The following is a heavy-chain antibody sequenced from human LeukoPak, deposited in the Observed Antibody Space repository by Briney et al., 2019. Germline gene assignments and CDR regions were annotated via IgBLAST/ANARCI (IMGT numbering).Heavy chain of an antibody. J-gene: IGHJ4*02. CDR3: ARDGYSSGWSDY. CDR1: GFTFISYA. CDR2: ISYDGSNK. Sequence: PGRSLSLSCAASGFTFISYAMHWVRQAPGKGLEWVAVISYDGSNKYYADSVKGRFTISRDNSKNTLYLQMNSLRAEDTAVYYCARDGYSSGWSDYWGQGTLVTVSS. D-gene: IGHD6-19*01. V-gene: IGHV3-30*04.